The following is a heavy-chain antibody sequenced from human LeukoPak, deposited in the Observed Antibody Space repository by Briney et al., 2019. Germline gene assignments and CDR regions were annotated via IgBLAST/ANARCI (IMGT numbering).Heavy chain of an antibody. CDR1: GFTFSSYS. CDR2: ISGSGGST. J-gene: IGHJ3*02. CDR3: AKDNRGMTTGAFDI. V-gene: IGHV3-23*01. Sequence: GGSLRLSCAASGFTFSSYSMNWVRQAPGKGLEWVSAISGSGGSTYYADSVKGRFTISRDNSKNTLYLQMNSLRAEDTAVYYCAKDNRGMTTGAFDIWGQGTMVTVSS. D-gene: IGHD1-1*01.